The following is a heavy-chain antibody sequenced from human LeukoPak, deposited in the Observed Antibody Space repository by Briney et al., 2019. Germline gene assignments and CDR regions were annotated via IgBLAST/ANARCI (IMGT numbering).Heavy chain of an antibody. CDR2: ISYDATNK. V-gene: IGHV3-30*04. Sequence: PGGSLRLSCAASGFTFSNYAMHWVRQAPDQGLEWVAVISYDATNKYYADSMKGRFTISRDDSKNTLFLQMNSLRAEDTAVYYCARDYASGSYPRIYFDYWGQGTLVTVSS. J-gene: IGHJ4*02. CDR1: GFTFSNYA. CDR3: ARDYASGSYPRIYFDY. D-gene: IGHD3-10*01.